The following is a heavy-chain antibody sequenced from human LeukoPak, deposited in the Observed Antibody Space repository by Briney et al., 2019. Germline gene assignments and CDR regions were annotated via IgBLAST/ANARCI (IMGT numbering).Heavy chain of an antibody. CDR3: AREVYYYDSSDYFPLGY. D-gene: IGHD3-22*01. CDR2: INPNSGGT. V-gene: IGHV1-2*02. CDR1: GYTFTGHY. J-gene: IGHJ4*02. Sequence: ASVKVSCKASGYTFTGHYMHWVRQAPGQGLEWMGWINPNSGGTNYAQKFQGRVTMTRDTSITTAYMELSRLKSDDTAVYYCAREVYYYDSSDYFPLGYWGRGTLVTVSS.